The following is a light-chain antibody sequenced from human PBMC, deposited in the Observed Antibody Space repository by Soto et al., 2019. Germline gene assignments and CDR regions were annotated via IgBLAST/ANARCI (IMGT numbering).Light chain of an antibody. CDR1: QSVSSN. Sequence: PGQTATLSCGASQSVSSNLAWYQQKSGQAPRLLIYGASTRATGIPARFSGSGSGTEFTLTISSLQSEDFAVYYCQQYNNWPPWTFGQGTKVDI. V-gene: IGKV3-15*01. CDR3: QQYNNWPPWT. J-gene: IGKJ1*01. CDR2: GAS.